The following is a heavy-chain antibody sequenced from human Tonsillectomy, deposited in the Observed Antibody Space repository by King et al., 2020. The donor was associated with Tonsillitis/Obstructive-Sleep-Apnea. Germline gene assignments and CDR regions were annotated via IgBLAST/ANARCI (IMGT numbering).Heavy chain of an antibody. D-gene: IGHD3-10*01. CDR3: ARDQDYGSGSYFHYYYYMDV. Sequence: EVQLVKSGGGLIQPGGSLRLSCAASGFTVSSNYMSWVRQDPGKGMEWCSVIYICGSTYYADSVKGRFTISSDNSKNKLYLKMNSLRAEDTAVYYCARDQDYGSGSYFHYYYYMDVWGKGTTVTVSS. CDR2: IYICGST. J-gene: IGHJ6*03. CDR1: GFTVSSNY. V-gene: IGHV3-53*01.